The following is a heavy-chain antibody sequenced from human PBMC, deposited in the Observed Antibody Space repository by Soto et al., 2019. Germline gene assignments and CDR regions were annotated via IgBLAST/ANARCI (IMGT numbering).Heavy chain of an antibody. Sequence: EVQLVESGGGLVQPGGSLRLSCAASGFTFSTYWMHWVRQAPRKGLVWVSRINSDGSSTSYADSVKGRFTISRDNAKNTRYLQMNSLRAEDTAVYYCVRQTAYCGGDCYLGYWGQGTLVTVSS. CDR3: VRQTAYCGGDCYLGY. CDR2: INSDGSST. CDR1: GFTFSTYW. D-gene: IGHD2-21*02. J-gene: IGHJ4*02. V-gene: IGHV3-74*01.